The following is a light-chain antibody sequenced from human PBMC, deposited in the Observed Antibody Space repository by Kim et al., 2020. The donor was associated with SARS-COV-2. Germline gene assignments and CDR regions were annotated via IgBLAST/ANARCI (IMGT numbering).Light chain of an antibody. CDR2: GAS. V-gene: IGKV1-17*01. CDR1: QDIRND. J-gene: IGKJ5*01. Sequence: ASVGYRVTITCRASQDIRNDFGWYQQNPGRAPKRLIYGASSLQSGVPSRFSGSGSGTEFTLTISSLQPEEFATYFCLQHNTYPITFGQGTRLEIK. CDR3: LQHNTYPIT.